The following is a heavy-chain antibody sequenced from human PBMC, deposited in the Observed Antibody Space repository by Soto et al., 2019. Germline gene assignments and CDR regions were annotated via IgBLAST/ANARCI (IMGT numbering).Heavy chain of an antibody. Sequence: SETLSLTCTVSGGSISSYYWSWIRQPPGKGLEWIGYIYYSGSTNYNPSLKSRVTVSVDTSKNQFSLKLSSVTAADTAVYYCARGGLIVVDYWGQXTLVTVSS. V-gene: IGHV4-59*01. CDR1: GGSISSYY. CDR2: IYYSGST. J-gene: IGHJ4*02. CDR3: ARGGLIVVDY. D-gene: IGHD3-22*01.